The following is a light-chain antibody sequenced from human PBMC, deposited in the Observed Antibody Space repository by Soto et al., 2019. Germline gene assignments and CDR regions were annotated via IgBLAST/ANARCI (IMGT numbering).Light chain of an antibody. CDR1: QGVSRK. CDR2: GAS. Sequence: EIVMTQSPATLSVAPGERVTLSCRASQGVSRKLAWYQHKSGQAPRHLISGASTGATGIPARFSGSGSGTEFTLTISSLQSEDCAIYYCQQYYSTPWTFGQGTKVEIK. J-gene: IGKJ1*01. V-gene: IGKV3-15*01. CDR3: QQYYSTPWT.